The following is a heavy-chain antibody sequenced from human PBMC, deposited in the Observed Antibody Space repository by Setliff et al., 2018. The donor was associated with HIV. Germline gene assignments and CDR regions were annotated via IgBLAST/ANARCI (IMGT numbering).Heavy chain of an antibody. CDR1: GFTFSSYW. J-gene: IGHJ4*02. D-gene: IGHD6-19*01. V-gene: IGHV3-7*03. CDR3: ARADSGWGGFDY. CDR2: IKQGGGEK. Sequence: PGGSLRLSCAASGFTFSSYWMNWVRQAPGKGLEWVANIKQGGGEKYYVDSVKGRFTISRDNAKKSLYLQRNSLRAEDTAVYYCARADSGWGGFDYWGQGTLVTVSS.